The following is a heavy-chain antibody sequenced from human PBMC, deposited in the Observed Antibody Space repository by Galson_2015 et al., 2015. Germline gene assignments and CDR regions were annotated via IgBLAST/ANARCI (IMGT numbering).Heavy chain of an antibody. V-gene: IGHV1-69*13. CDR3: ARESAGAYCGGDCYYNWFDP. D-gene: IGHD2-21*01. J-gene: IGHJ5*02. CDR1: GGTFSSYA. Sequence: SVKVSCKASGGTFSSYAISWVRQAPGRGLEWMGGIIPISGTANYAQKFQGRVTITADESTSTAYMELSSLRSEDTAVYYCARESAGAYCGGDCYYNWFDPWGQGTLVTVSS. CDR2: IIPISGTA.